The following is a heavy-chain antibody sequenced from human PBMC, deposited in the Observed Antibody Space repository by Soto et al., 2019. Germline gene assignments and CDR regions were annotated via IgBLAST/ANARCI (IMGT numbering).Heavy chain of an antibody. Sequence: GESLKISCAASGFTFSSYSMNWVRQAPGKGLEWVSSISSSSSYIYYADSVKGRFTISRDNAKNSLYLQMNSLRAEDTAVYYCAREDYGGHDYWGQGTLVTVSS. J-gene: IGHJ4*02. CDR3: AREDYGGHDY. CDR1: GFTFSSYS. CDR2: ISSSSSYI. D-gene: IGHD3-16*01. V-gene: IGHV3-21*01.